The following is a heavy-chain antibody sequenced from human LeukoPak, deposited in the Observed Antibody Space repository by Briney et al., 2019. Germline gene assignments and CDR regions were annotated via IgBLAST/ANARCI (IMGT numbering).Heavy chain of an antibody. V-gene: IGHV1-18*01. CDR2: ISAYNGNT. J-gene: IGHJ5*02. CDR3: ARDCSSTSCYRNWFDP. CDR1: GCTFTSYG. D-gene: IGHD2-2*01. Sequence: GASVKVSCKASGCTFTSYGISWVRQAPGQGLEWMGWISAYNGNTNYAQKLQGRVTMTTDTSTSTAYMELRSLRSDDTAVYYCARDCSSTSCYRNWFDPWGQGTLVTVSS.